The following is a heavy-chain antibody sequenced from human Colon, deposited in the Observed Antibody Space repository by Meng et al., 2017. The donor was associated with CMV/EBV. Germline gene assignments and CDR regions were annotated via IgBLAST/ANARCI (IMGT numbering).Heavy chain of an antibody. CDR2: IYYSGST. CDR1: GASVTSDPHF. V-gene: IGHV4-39*07. Sequence: SETLSLTCTVSGASVTSDPHFWDWIRQPPGQGLEWIGSIYYSGSTFFNPSLNSRVTISIDTSKNQFSLKLASVTAADTAVYFCARGSGQYTGHDWYFDLWGRGTLVTVSS. J-gene: IGHJ2*01. CDR3: ARGSGQYTGHDWYFDL. D-gene: IGHD3-3*01.